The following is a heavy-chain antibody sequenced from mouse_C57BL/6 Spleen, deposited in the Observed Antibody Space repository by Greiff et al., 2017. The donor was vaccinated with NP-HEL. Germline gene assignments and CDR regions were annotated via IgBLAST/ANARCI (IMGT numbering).Heavy chain of an antibody. CDR3: ASFSNLDY. D-gene: IGHD2-5*01. CDR2: INPNNGGT. V-gene: IGHV1-26*01. CDR1: GYTFTDYY. Sequence: EVQLQQSGPELVKPGASVKISCKASGYTFTDYYMNWVKQSHGKSLEWIGDINPNNGGTSYNQKFKGKATLTVDKSYSTTYMELRSLTSEDSAVYYCASFSNLDYWGQGTTLTVSS. J-gene: IGHJ2*01.